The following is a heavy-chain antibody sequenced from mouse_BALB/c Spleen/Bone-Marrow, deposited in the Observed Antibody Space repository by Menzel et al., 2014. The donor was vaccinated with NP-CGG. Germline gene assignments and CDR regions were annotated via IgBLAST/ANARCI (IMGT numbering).Heavy chain of an antibody. J-gene: IGHJ4*01. CDR2: ISYSGGT. CDR3: SRYYVGGGYNYALDY. CDR1: GYSITSDYA. V-gene: IGHV3-2*02. D-gene: IGHD1-1*01. Sequence: EVQRVESGPGLVKSSQSLSLTCTVTGYSITSDYAWNWIRQFPGNKLEWMGYISYSGGTSYNPSLKSRISLTRDTSKNQFFLQLNSVTTEDTATYYCSRYYVGGGYNYALDYWGQGTSVTVSS.